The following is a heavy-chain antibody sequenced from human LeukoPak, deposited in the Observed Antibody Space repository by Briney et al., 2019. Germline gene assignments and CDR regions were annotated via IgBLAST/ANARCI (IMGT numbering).Heavy chain of an antibody. V-gene: IGHV3-23*01. CDR1: GFTFSSYA. CDR3: ANAVCTTSSCSGFYGMDV. CDR2: ISGSGGST. Sequence: GGSLRLSCAASGFTFSSYAMSWVRQAPGKGLEWVSAISGSGGSTYYADSVKGRFTISRDNSKNTLYLQMNSLRPEDTAMYYCANAVCTTSSCSGFYGMDVWGQGTTVAVSS. J-gene: IGHJ6*02. D-gene: IGHD2-2*01.